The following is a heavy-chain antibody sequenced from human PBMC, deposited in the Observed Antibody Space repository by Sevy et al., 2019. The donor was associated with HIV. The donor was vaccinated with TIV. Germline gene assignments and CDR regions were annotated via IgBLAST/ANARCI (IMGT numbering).Heavy chain of an antibody. CDR3: ANVRGYKYGSHDY. Sequence: GGSLRLSCAASGFTFGSYAMSWVRQAPGKGLEWVSSIGGSGDNKHYGYSVKGRFTVSRDNSKTRLYLQMNSLKVEDTAVYFCANVRGYKYGSHDYWGQGTLVTVSS. CDR2: IGGSGDNK. V-gene: IGHV3-23*02. D-gene: IGHD5-18*01. J-gene: IGHJ4*02. CDR1: GFTFGSYA.